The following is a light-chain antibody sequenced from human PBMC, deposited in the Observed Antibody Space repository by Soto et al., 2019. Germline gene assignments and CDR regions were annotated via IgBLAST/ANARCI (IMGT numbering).Light chain of an antibody. J-gene: IGKJ3*01. Sequence: DIQMTQSPFSLSASVGDRVTITCRASQSINRDLNWYQQKPGKAPKLLIYAASSLQSGVPSRFSGSGSGTDFTLTISSLQPEDFATYYCQQSYSTPFTFGPGTKVDIK. V-gene: IGKV1-39*01. CDR1: QSINRD. CDR3: QQSYSTPFT. CDR2: AAS.